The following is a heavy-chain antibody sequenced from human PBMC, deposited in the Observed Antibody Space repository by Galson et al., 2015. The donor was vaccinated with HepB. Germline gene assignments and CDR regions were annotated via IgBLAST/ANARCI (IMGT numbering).Heavy chain of an antibody. J-gene: IGHJ4*02. CDR3: ARCRGKYYYDSSGGGFDY. CDR2: IYPGDSDT. CDR1: GYSFTSYW. Sequence: QSGAEVKKPGESLKISCKGSGYSFTSYWIGWVRQMPGKGLEWMGIIYPGDSDTRYSPSFQGQVTISADKSISTAYLQWSSLKASDTAMYYCARCRGKYYYDSSGGGFDYWGQGTLVTVSS. V-gene: IGHV5-51*01. D-gene: IGHD3-22*01.